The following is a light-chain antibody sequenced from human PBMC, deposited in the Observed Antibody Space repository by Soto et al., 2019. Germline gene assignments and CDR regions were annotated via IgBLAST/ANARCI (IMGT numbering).Light chain of an antibody. CDR3: QQYGSSPLT. Sequence: DIQMTQSPSSLSASVGDRVTITCRASQSISSYLNWYQQKPGKAPKLLIYAASSLQSGVPSRFSGSGSGTDFTLTISRLEPEDFAVYYCQQYGSSPLTFGGGTKVDNK. V-gene: IGKV1-39*01. J-gene: IGKJ4*01. CDR1: QSISSY. CDR2: AAS.